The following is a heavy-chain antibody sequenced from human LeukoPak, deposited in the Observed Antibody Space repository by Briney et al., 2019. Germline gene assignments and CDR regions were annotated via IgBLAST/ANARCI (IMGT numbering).Heavy chain of an antibody. CDR2: IYYSGST. J-gene: IGHJ5*02. CDR1: GDSISSNNYY. CDR3: VRYSSVSGWFDP. D-gene: IGHD3-22*01. V-gene: IGHV4-39*01. Sequence: PSETLSLTCTVSGDSISSNNYYWGWIRQPPGKGLEWIGIIYYSGSTNYNPSLKSRVSLSVDTSKNQFSLKMYSVTAADTAVYYCVRYSSVSGWFDPWGQGALVTVSS.